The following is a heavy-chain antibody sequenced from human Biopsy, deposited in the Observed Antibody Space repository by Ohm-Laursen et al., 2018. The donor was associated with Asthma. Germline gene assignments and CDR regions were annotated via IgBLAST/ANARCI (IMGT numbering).Heavy chain of an antibody. CDR2: IYHLGNA. J-gene: IGHJ3*01. CDR1: GGSISVSNW. Sequence: ETLSLTCDVSGGSISVSNWWSWVRQPPGRGLEWIGQIYHLGNANYNPSLKSRVTMSVDKSKNQFSLKLTSVTAADTAVYYCARQKLAAAEGPFDLWGQGTMVTVSS. D-gene: IGHD6-13*01. CDR3: ARQKLAAAEGPFDL. V-gene: IGHV4-4*02.